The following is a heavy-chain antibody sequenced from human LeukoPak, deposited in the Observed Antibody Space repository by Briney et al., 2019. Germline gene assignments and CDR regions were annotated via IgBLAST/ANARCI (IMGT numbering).Heavy chain of an antibody. CDR1: GLNFGESA. D-gene: IGHD2-21*01. Sequence: GGSLRLSCVASGLNFGESAMHWVRQAPGKGLEWVSLISAEGGSAFSADSVKGRFSISRDNSKNSLYLQMDSLRSEDTAMYFCAKESGKFDSWGQGTLVVVSS. CDR2: ISAEGGSA. CDR3: AKESGKFDS. V-gene: IGHV3-43*02. J-gene: IGHJ4*02.